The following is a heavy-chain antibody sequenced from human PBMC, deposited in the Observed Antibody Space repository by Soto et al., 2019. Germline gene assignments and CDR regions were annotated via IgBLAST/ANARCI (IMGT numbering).Heavy chain of an antibody. V-gene: IGHV4-4*02. CDR1: GGSFTSNNW. CDR2: IYRTGST. J-gene: IGHJ4*02. Sequence: PSETLSLTCAVSGGSFTSNNWWTWVRQPPGQGLEWIGEIYRTGSTNYNPSLKSRVTISLDRSENQFSLKVTSLTAADTAVYYCASRDPGTSVDYWGQGTLVTVSS. CDR3: ASRDPGTSVDY. D-gene: IGHD1-7*01.